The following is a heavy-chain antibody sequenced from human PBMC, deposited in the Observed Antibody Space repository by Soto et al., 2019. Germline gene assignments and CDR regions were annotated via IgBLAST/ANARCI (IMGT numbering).Heavy chain of an antibody. CDR1: GDSISSSTYY. CDR3: ASSNSWQHYFDH. D-gene: IGHD6-13*01. CDR2: IYYSGSS. Sequence: SETLSLTCTISGDSISSSTYYWAWIRQPPGKGLEWIGSIYYSGSSYYNPSLKSRVTMSADTSKDQFSLSLSSVTAADTALYFCASSNSWQHYFDHWDQGTLVTGSS. J-gene: IGHJ4*02. V-gene: IGHV4-39*01.